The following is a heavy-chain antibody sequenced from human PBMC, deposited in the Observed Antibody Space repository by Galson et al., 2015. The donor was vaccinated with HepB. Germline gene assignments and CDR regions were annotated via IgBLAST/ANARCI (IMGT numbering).Heavy chain of an antibody. D-gene: IGHD6-19*01. J-gene: IGHJ4*02. V-gene: IGHV4-59*01. CDR2: MHYSGST. Sequence: SETLSLTCTASGGSISDYHWGWIRQPPGMGLEWIGDMHYSGSTNYHPSLKSRVTISVDTSKNQFSLHLTSVTALDTAVYYCGREVISLDSSGFYHYYLDLWGQGTLVTVSS. CDR1: GGSISDYH. CDR3: GREVISLDSSGFYHYYLDL.